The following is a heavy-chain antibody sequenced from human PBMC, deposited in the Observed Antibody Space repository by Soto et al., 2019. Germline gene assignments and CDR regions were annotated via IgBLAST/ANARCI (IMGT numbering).Heavy chain of an antibody. CDR2: MNPKNDNT. Sequence: GASVKVSCKASRYTFTSYDIIWVRQAPGQGLEWMGWMNPKNDNTASGQRFQGRVTLTRNTSITTAYMELTSLTSEDTAVYFCARSGGIALAYDIWGQGTMVTVSS. V-gene: IGHV1-8*01. D-gene: IGHD6-13*01. J-gene: IGHJ3*02. CDR3: ARSGGIALAYDI. CDR1: RYTFTSYD.